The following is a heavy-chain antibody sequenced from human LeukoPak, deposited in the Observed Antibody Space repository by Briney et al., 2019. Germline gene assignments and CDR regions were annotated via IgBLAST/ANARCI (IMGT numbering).Heavy chain of an antibody. V-gene: IGHV4-39*02. D-gene: IGHD3-10*01. Sequence: PSETLSLTCTVSGGSISSSSYYWGWIRQPPGKGLEWIGSIYYSGSTYYNPSLKSRVTISVDTSKNQFSLKLSPVTAADTAVYYCARDITMVRGVKGGYWGQGTLVTVSS. J-gene: IGHJ4*02. CDR1: GGSISSSSYY. CDR3: ARDITMVRGVKGGY. CDR2: IYYSGST.